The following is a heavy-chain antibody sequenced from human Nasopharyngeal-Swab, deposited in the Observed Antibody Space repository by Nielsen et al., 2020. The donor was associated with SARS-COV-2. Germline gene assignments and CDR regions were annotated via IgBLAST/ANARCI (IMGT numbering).Heavy chain of an antibody. CDR3: ARGQVVVVAASQDYYFDY. V-gene: IGHV3-48*03. CDR2: ISSSGSTI. CDR1: GFTFSSYE. D-gene: IGHD2-15*01. Sequence: GESLKISCAASGFTFSSYEMNWVRQAPGKGLEWVSYISSSGSTIYYADSVKGRFTIPRDNAKNSLYLQMNSLRAEDTAVYYCARGQVVVVAASQDYYFDYWGQGTLVTVSS. J-gene: IGHJ4*02.